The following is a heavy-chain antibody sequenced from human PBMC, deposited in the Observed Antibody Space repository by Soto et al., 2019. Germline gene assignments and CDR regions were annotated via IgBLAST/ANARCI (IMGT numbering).Heavy chain of an antibody. D-gene: IGHD3-3*02. V-gene: IGHV1-18*01. J-gene: IGHJ4*02. CDR2: ISAYNGNT. Sequence: QVQLVQSGAEVKKPGASVKVSCKASGYTFTSYGISWVRQAPGQGLEWMGWISAYNGNTNYAQKLQGRVTITTDTSTSTAYMELRSLRSDDTAVYYCARRPLHFWSGYYHFDYWGQGTLVTVSS. CDR1: GYTFTSYG. CDR3: ARRPLHFWSGYYHFDY.